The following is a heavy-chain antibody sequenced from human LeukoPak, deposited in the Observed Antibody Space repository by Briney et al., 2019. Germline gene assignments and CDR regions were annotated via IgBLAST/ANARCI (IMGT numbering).Heavy chain of an antibody. V-gene: IGHV1-18*01. CDR1: GYTFTHYG. J-gene: IGHJ6*03. CDR2: INSYNGNT. CDR3: AREYYGSGSYYKNYYYYYYMDV. Sequence: GASVKVSCKASGYTFTHYGINWVRQAPGQGLEWVGWINSYNGNTNYAQKLQGRVTMTTDTSTSTAYMELRSLRSDDTAVYYCAREYYGSGSYYKNYYYYYYMDVWGKGTTVTVSS. D-gene: IGHD3-10*01.